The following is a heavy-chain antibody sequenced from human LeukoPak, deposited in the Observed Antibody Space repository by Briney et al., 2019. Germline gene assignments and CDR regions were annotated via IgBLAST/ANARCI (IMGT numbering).Heavy chain of an antibody. J-gene: IGHJ4*02. CDR3: ARSGCYGSGSYSADY. CDR1: GFTVSSNY. D-gene: IGHD3-10*01. Sequence: GGSLRLSCAASGFTVSSNYMSWVRQAPGKGLEWVSVIYSGGSTYYADSVKGRFTISRDNSKNTLYLQMNSLRAEDTGVYYCARSGCYGSGSYSADYWGQGTLVTVSS. CDR2: IYSGGST. V-gene: IGHV3-53*01.